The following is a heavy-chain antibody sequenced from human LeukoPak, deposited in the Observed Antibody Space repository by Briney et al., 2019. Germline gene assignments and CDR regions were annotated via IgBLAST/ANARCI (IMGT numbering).Heavy chain of an antibody. D-gene: IGHD3-16*02. CDR2: ISYDGSNK. V-gene: IGHV3-30*18. CDR3: AKEAPGGGYVWGSYRPHGAFDI. Sequence: GGSLRLSCAASGFTFSSYGMHWVRQAPGKGLEWVAVISYDGSNKYYADSVKGRFTISRDNSKNTLYLQMNSLRAEDAAVYYCAKEAPGGGYVWGSYRPHGAFDIWGQGTMVTVSS. J-gene: IGHJ3*02. CDR1: GFTFSSYG.